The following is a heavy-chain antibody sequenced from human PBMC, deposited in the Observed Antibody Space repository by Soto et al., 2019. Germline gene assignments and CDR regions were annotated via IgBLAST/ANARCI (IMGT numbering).Heavy chain of an antibody. Sequence: GGSLRLSCAASGFTFSSYAMSWVRQAPGKGLEWVSVISGSGGSPYYADSVKGRFTISRDNSKNTLYLQMNSLRAEDTAVYYRAKGRGDYGGGFDYWGQGTLVTVSS. CDR3: AKGRGDYGGGFDY. CDR2: ISGSGGSP. D-gene: IGHD4-17*01. J-gene: IGHJ4*02. V-gene: IGHV3-23*01. CDR1: GFTFSSYA.